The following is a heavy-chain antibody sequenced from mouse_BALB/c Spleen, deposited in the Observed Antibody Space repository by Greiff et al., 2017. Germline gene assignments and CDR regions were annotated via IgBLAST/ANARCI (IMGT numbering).Heavy chain of an antibody. CDR1: GYTFTDYY. V-gene: IGHV1-77*01. CDR3: AREIAY. J-gene: IGHJ3*01. Sequence: QVQLQQSGAELARPGASVKLSCKASGYTFTDYYINWVKQRTGQGLEWIGEIYPGSGNTYYNEKFKGKATLTADKSSSTAYMQLSSLTSEDSAVYFCAREIAYWGQGTLVTVSA. CDR2: IYPGSGNT.